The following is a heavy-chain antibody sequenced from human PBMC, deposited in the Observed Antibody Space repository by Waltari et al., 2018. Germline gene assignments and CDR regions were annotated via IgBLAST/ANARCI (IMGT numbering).Heavy chain of an antibody. CDR3: AGNNGDLHRGAFDI. D-gene: IGHD4-17*01. V-gene: IGHV3-53*01. CDR2: MFRDGST. Sequence: EVQLVESGGGLMQPGGSLKTSCTASGLTVSHNLISWVRQAPGKGLDWRAYMFRDGSTDYADSGKGRLTISRDSSRNTVFLEMDNLRAEDTAVYFCAGNNGDLHRGAFDIWGQGTMVTVSS. CDR1: GLTVSHNL. J-gene: IGHJ3*02.